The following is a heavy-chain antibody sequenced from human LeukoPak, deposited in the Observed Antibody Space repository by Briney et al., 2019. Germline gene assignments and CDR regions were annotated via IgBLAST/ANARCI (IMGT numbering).Heavy chain of an antibody. CDR3: TTLKYYYGSSGYYH. V-gene: IGHV3-15*01. J-gene: IGHJ5*02. Sequence: GGSLRLSCAASGFTFSDTWMSWVRQAPGKGLEWVGRIKRKADGGTTDYAAPVKNRFTISRDDSKNTLYLQMDSLKTEDTAVYYCTTLKYYYGSSGYYHWGQGNLVTVSS. CDR2: IKRKADGGTT. CDR1: GFTFSDTW. D-gene: IGHD3-22*01.